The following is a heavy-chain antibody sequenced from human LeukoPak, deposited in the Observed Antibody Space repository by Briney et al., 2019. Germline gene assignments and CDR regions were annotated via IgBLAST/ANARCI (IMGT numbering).Heavy chain of an antibody. D-gene: IGHD1-26*01. V-gene: IGHV4-59*12. CDR2: IFYIGST. CDR1: GGSITSYY. Sequence: PSETVSLTCTVSGGSITSYYWSWIRQPPGKGLEWIGYIFYIGSTNYNPSLQSRVTISVDTSKNQFSLKLSSVTAADTAVYYCAREGSHRGYFDDWGQGTRVTVSS. J-gene: IGHJ4*02. CDR3: AREGSHRGYFDD.